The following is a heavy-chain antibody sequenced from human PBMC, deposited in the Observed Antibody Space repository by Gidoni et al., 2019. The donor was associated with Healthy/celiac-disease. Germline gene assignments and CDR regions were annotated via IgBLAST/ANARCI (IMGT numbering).Heavy chain of an antibody. CDR3: ARGPSDGGFDY. CDR1: GGTFSSSA. J-gene: IGHJ4*02. D-gene: IGHD2-2*01. CDR2: IIPIFGTA. V-gene: IGHV1-69*01. Sequence: QVQLVQSGAEGKKPGSSVKVSCKASGGTFSSSAISWVRQAPGQGHEWMGGIIPIFGTANYAQKFQGRVTITADESTSTAYMELSSLRSEDTAVYYCARGPSDGGFDYWGQGTLVTVSS.